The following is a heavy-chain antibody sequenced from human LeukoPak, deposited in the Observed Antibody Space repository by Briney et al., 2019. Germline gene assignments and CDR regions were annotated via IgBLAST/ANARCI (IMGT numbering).Heavy chain of an antibody. V-gene: IGHV3-23*01. Sequence: GGSLRLSCTASGFTFSAYAMSWVRQAPGKGLEWVSAITDSGGNTYYAAPVKGRFTISRDNSKNTLYLQMNSLRAEDTAAYYCARAGHCTNGICYTADFDYWGQGTLVTVSS. J-gene: IGHJ4*02. CDR3: ARAGHCTNGICYTADFDY. CDR1: GFTFSAYA. CDR2: ITDSGGNT. D-gene: IGHD2-8*01.